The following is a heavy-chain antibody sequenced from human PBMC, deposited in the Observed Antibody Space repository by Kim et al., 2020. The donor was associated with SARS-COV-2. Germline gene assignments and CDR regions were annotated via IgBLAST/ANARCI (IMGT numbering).Heavy chain of an antibody. D-gene: IGHD6-19*01. CDR1: GFTFSNYG. CDR2: IWYDGNYK. V-gene: IGHV3-33*06. Sequence: GGSLRLSCAASGFTFSNYGMHWVRQAPGKGLEWVAVIWYDGNYKYYGDSVKGRFPISRDNSKNTLYLQMNSLRDEDTAVYYCAKNREGSSGNNPGYFEYWGQGTLVIVSS. CDR3: AKNREGSSGNNPGYFEY. J-gene: IGHJ4*02.